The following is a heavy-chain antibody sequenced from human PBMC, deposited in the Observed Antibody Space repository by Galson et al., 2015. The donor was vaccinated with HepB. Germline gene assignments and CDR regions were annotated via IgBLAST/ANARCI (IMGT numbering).Heavy chain of an antibody. CDR3: ARDIVVVPAAGGSNWFDP. J-gene: IGHJ5*02. D-gene: IGHD2-2*01. CDR2: IIPIFGTA. CDR1: GGTFSSYA. Sequence: CKASGGTFSSYAISWVRQAPGQGLEWMGGIIPIFGTANYAQKFQGRVTITADESTSTAYMELSSLRSEDTAVYYCARDIVVVPAAGGSNWFDPWGQGTLVTVSS. V-gene: IGHV1-69*01.